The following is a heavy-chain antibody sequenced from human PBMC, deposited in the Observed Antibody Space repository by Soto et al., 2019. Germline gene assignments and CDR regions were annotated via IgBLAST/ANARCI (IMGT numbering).Heavy chain of an antibody. D-gene: IGHD3-22*01. Sequence: ASVKVSCKASGYTFSRYGISWVRQAPGQGLEWMGLINPSGGSTTYAQKFQGRVTMTRDTSTSTVYMDLSSLRSEDTAVYYCARSPYSSGYYYAIDYWGQGTQVTVSS. CDR1: GYTFSRYG. V-gene: IGHV1-46*01. J-gene: IGHJ4*02. CDR2: INPSGGST. CDR3: ARSPYSSGYYYAIDY.